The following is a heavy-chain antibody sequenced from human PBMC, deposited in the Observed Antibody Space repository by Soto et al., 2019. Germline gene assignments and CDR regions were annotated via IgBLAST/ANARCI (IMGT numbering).Heavy chain of an antibody. Sequence: SETLSLTCTVSGGSISTSGYFWGWIRQPPGEGLEWIGSINYGGSAFYNTSLKTRVTISVDTSRNRFSLTLTSVTAADAAVYYCARQARGTTWSDFDYWGQGSLVTVS. CDR1: GGSISTSGYF. CDR2: INYGGSA. J-gene: IGHJ4*02. CDR3: ARQARGTTWSDFDY. V-gene: IGHV4-39*01. D-gene: IGHD1-7*01.